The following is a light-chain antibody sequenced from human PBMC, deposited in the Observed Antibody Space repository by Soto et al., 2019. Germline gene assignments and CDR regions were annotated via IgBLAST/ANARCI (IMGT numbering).Light chain of an antibody. Sequence: QSALTQPASVSGSPGQSITISCTGTTSDVGGYNYVSWYQQHPGRAPKLLISEVNNRPSGVSNRFSGSKSGNKASLTISGLQAEDEADYYCSSYTSGSTPYVFGTGTKVTVL. J-gene: IGLJ1*01. CDR1: TSDVGGYNY. CDR2: EVN. V-gene: IGLV2-14*01. CDR3: SSYTSGSTPYV.